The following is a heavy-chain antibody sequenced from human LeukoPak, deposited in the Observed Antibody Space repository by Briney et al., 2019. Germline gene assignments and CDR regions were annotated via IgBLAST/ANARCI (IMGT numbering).Heavy chain of an antibody. J-gene: IGHJ4*02. CDR1: GGSISSSSSY. Sequence: SETLSLTCTVSGGSISSSSSYWGWIRQPPGKGLEWIGSIYYTGTTSYNPSLKSRVTISVDTSKNQFSLKLTSVTAADTAVYYCARLVGGQWLVPYWGQGTLVTVSS. V-gene: IGHV4-39*01. CDR2: IYYTGTT. D-gene: IGHD6-19*01. CDR3: ARLVGGQWLVPY.